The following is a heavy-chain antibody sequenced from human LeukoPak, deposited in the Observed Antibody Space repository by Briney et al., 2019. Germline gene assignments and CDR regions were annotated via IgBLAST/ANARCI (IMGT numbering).Heavy chain of an antibody. CDR1: GGSISSYY. CDR2: IYYSGST. J-gene: IGHJ4*02. V-gene: IGHV4-59*08. D-gene: IGHD4-23*01. CDR3: AGSSDNYGGNPFDY. Sequence: SETLSLTCTVSGGSISSYYWSWIRQPPGKGLEWIGYIYYSGSTNYNPSLKSRVTISVDTSKNQFSLKLSSVTAADTAVYYCAGSSDNYGGNPFDYWGQGTLVTVSS.